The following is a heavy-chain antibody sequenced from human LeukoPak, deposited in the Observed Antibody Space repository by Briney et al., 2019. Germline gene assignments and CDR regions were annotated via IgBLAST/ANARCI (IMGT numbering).Heavy chain of an antibody. J-gene: IGHJ4*02. CDR1: GYSISSGYY. CDR3: ARDPSAAGPPFDY. CDR2: IYHSGST. V-gene: IGHV4-38-2*02. Sequence: SETLSLTCTVSGYSISSGYYWGWIRQPPGRGLEWIGSIYHSGSTYYNPSLKSRVTISVDTSKNQFSLKLSSVTAVDTAVYYCARDPSAAGPPFDYWGQGTLVTVSS. D-gene: IGHD6-13*01.